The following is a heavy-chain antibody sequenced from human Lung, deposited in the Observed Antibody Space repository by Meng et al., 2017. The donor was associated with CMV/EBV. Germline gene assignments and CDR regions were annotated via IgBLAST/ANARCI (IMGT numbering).Heavy chain of an antibody. CDR3: ARHLPTYYYDSSGYYYPYYYYGMDV. J-gene: IGHJ6*02. CDR2: IFSNDEK. V-gene: IGHV2-26*01. Sequence: SXPXLVXPTETLTLTCTVSGFSLSNARMGVSWIRQPPGKALKWLAHIFSNDEKSYSTSLKSRLTISKDTSKSQVVLTMTNMGPVDTDTYYCARHLPTYYYDSSGYYYPYYYYGMDVWGQGTTVXVSS. D-gene: IGHD3-22*01. CDR1: GFSLSNARMG.